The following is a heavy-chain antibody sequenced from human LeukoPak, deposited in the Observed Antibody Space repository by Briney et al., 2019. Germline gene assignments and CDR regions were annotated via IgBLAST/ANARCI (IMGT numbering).Heavy chain of an antibody. D-gene: IGHD6-13*01. V-gene: IGHV3-23*01. Sequence: GGSLRLSCAASGFTFSNYAMSWVRQAPGKGLEWVSAISANGGGTYYADSVKGRFTISRDNSKNTLYLQMNSLRAEDTAVYYCAKGSSPFDYWGQGTLVTVSS. CDR1: GFTFSNYA. CDR2: ISANGGGT. J-gene: IGHJ4*02. CDR3: AKGSSPFDY.